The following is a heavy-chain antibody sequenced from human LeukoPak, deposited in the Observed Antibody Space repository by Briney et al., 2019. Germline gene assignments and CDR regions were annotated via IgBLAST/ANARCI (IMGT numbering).Heavy chain of an antibody. J-gene: IGHJ5*02. CDR2: IKQDGSEK. CDR1: GITFSDYW. CDR3: ARGKAYYYGSGKGWFDP. V-gene: IGHV3-7*03. Sequence: GGSLRLSCAASGITFSDYWMSWVRQAPGKGLEWVANIKQDGSEKYYVDSVKGRFTISRDNAKNSLYLQMNSLRAEDTAVYYCARGKAYYYGSGKGWFDPWGQGTLVTVSS. D-gene: IGHD3-10*01.